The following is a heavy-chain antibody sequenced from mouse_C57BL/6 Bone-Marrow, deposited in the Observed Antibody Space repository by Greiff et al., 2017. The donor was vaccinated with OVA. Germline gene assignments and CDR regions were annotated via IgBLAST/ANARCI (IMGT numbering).Heavy chain of an antibody. CDR2: INYDGSST. V-gene: IGHV5-16*01. Sequence: LVESEGGLVQPGSSMKLSCTASGFTFSDYYMAWVRQVPEKGLEWVANINYDGSSTYYLDSLKSRFIISRDNAKNILYLQMSSLKSEDTATYYCARGGTYYDFDVWGTGTTVTVSS. D-gene: IGHD1-1*01. CDR3: ARGGTYYDFDV. J-gene: IGHJ1*03. CDR1: GFTFSDYY.